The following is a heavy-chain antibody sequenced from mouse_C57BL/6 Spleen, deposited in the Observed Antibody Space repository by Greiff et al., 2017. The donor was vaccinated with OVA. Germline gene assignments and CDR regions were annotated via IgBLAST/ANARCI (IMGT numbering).Heavy chain of an antibody. V-gene: IGHV3-1*01. CDR1: GYSITSGYD. CDR3: ARDRDYGSSIFAY. J-gene: IGHJ3*01. D-gene: IGHD1-1*01. CDR2: ISYSGST. Sequence: EVKLQESGPGMVKPSQSLSLTCTVTGYSITSGYDWHWIRHFPGNKLEWMGYISYSGSTNYNPSLKSRISITHDTSKNHFFLKLNSVTTEDTATYYCARDRDYGSSIFAYWGQGTLVTVSA.